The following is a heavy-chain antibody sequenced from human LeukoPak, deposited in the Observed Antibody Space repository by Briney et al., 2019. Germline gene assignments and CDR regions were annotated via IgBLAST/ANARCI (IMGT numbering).Heavy chain of an antibody. Sequence: SVKVSCKASGGTFSTFSITWVRQAPGQGLEWMGGIIPVFGTANYAQQFQGRVAVATDESTSTAYLELSSLRSEDTAIYYCARADRYHYYLDVWGKGTTVTVSS. V-gene: IGHV1-69*05. CDR3: ARADRYHYYLDV. J-gene: IGHJ6*03. CDR2: IIPVFGTA. CDR1: GGTFSTFS.